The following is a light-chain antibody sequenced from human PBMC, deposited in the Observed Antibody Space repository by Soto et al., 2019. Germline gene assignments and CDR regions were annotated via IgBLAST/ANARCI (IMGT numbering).Light chain of an antibody. CDR1: QTVSSIY. Sequence: TQSPSTLSASVGDRVTLTCRASQTVSSIYIAWYQQKPGQAPRLLIYGASTRATGIPDRFSGTGSGTDFTLTISRLEPEDSAVYYCQQYRTSPLTFGGGTKVDIK. CDR2: GAS. V-gene: IGKV3-20*01. CDR3: QQYRTSPLT. J-gene: IGKJ4*02.